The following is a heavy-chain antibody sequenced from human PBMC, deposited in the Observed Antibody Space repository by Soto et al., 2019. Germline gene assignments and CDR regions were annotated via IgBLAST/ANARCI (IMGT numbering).Heavy chain of an antibody. CDR2: INPKTGDT. Sequence: VQLVQSGAEVKNPGASVKVSCKASGYPFTDSYLHWVRQAPGQGLEWMGWINPKTGDTKYAEKFRGWVTLTRDTAINTAYMDLSRVKYADTAMYFCARDQSNSSSWPFDFWGQGTLVAVSS. J-gene: IGHJ4*02. D-gene: IGHD6-13*01. V-gene: IGHV1-2*04. CDR1: GYPFTDSY. CDR3: ARDQSNSSSWPFDF.